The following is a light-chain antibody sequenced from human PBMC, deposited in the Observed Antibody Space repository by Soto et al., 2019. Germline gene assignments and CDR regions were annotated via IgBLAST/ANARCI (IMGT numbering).Light chain of an antibody. Sequence: DIQMNQSPSTLSASAGDTVTITCRASESISNWLAWYQQKPGKAPKLLIYGASSLESGVPPRFSGDGSGTEFTLTISSLQRDDFGIYYCQQYSRLWSFGQGTKVDIK. V-gene: IGKV1-5*03. J-gene: IGKJ1*01. CDR2: GAS. CDR1: ESISNW. CDR3: QQYSRLWS.